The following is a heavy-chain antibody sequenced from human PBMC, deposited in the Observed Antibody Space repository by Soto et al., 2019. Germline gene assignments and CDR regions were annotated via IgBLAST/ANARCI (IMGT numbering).Heavy chain of an antibody. V-gene: IGHV1-18*01. J-gene: IGHJ6*04. CDR3: ARGGYYDKVWGKMNYYGLDV. CDR1: GYTFIRYG. D-gene: IGHD3-16*01. Sequence: ASVKVSCKASGYTFIRYGITWVRQAPGQGLEWMGWISAYNDYTNYAQKLQGRVTMTTDTSTSTVYMELRSLRSDDTAVYYCARGGYYDKVWGKMNYYGLDVWGKGTTVTVSS. CDR2: ISAYNDYT.